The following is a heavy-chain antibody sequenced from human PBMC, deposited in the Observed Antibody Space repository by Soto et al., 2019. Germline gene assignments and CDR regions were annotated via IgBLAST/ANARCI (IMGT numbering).Heavy chain of an antibody. V-gene: IGHV1-69*13. CDR3: ARDRGPSSGYYPYWFDP. J-gene: IGHJ5*02. CDR2: IIPIFGTA. CDR1: GGTFSSYA. Sequence: SVKVSGKASGGTFSSYAITWVRQAPGQGLEWMGGIIPIFGTANYAQKFQGRVTITADESTSTAYMELSSLRSEDTAVYYCARDRGPSSGYYPYWFDPWGQGTLVTVSS. D-gene: IGHD3-22*01.